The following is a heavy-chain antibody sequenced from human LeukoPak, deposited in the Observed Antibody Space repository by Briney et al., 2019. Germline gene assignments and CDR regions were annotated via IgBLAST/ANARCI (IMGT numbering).Heavy chain of an antibody. J-gene: IGHJ3*02. CDR3: ARAPRKAIAAAGRGAFDI. CDR1: GGSFSGYY. CDR2: INHSGST. D-gene: IGHD6-13*01. V-gene: IGHV4-34*01. Sequence: PSETLSLTCAVYGGSFSGYYWSWIRQPPGKGLEWIGEINHSGSTNYNPSLKSRVTISVDTSKNQFSLKLSSVTAADTAVYYCARAPRKAIAAAGRGAFDIWGQGTMVTVSS.